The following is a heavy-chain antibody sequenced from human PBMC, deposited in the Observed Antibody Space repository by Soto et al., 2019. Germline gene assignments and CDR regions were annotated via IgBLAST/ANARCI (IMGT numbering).Heavy chain of an antibody. CDR2: INHSGST. D-gene: IGHD3-3*01. CDR1: GESFSGYY. J-gene: IGHJ4*02. CDR3: ALNQNVLRFLEWLPFDY. Sequence: PSETLSLTCXVXGESFSGYYWSWIRQPPGKGLEWIGEINHSGSTNYNPSLKSRVTISGDTSKNQFSLKLSSVTAADTAVYYCALNQNVLRFLEWLPFDYWGQGTLVTVSS. V-gene: IGHV4-34*01.